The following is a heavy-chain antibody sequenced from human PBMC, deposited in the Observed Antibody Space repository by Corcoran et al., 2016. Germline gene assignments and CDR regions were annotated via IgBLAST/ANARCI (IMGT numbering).Heavy chain of an antibody. CDR1: GFTVSSNY. Sequence: EVQLVESGGGLIQPGGSLRLSCAASGFTVSSNYMSWVRQAPGKGLEWVSVIYSGGSTYYADSVKGRFTISRDNSKNTLYLQMNSLRAEDTAVYYCARGPPKSLWLGSYFDYWGQGTLVTVSS. D-gene: IGHD6-19*01. CDR3: ARGPPKSLWLGSYFDY. CDR2: IYSGGST. J-gene: IGHJ4*02. V-gene: IGHV3-53*01.